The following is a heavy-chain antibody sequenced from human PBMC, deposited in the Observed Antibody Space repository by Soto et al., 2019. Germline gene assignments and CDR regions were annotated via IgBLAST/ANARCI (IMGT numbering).Heavy chain of an antibody. CDR1: GYTFYSHS. Sequence: GASVKVSCKASGYTFYSHSISWVRQAPGQGLEWMGRINADDGNTQYAQKFRGRVTMTTDTSTTTVYMDLTNLRSGDTAVYYCARCIQGDYYYGMDVWG. CDR2: INADDGNT. CDR3: ARCIQGDYYYGMDV. J-gene: IGHJ6*02. D-gene: IGHD5-18*01. V-gene: IGHV1-18*01.